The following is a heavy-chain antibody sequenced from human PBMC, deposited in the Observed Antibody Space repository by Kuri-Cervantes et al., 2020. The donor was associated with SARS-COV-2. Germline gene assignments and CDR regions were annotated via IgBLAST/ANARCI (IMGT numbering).Heavy chain of an antibody. J-gene: IGHJ3*02. CDR2: IYYRGGT. Sequence: SETLSLTCTVSGGSISSYYWSWIRQPPGKGLEWIGSIYYRGGTYYNPSLKSRVTISVDTSKNQYSLKRRSVTAADTAVYYCARDEASSGAFDIWGQGTMVTVSS. CDR3: ARDEASSGAFDI. D-gene: IGHD3-10*01. CDR1: GGSISSYY. V-gene: IGHV4-59*01.